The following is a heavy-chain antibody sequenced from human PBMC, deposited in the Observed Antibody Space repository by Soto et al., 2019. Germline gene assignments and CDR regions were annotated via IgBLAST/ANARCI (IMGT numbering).Heavy chain of an antibody. CDR2: INAGNGDT. CDR3: ARDVSSSIDC. CDR1: GYTFTSYA. Sequence: QVQIVQSVAEVKEPGASVKVSCKASGYTFTSYALHWVRQAPGHRLECMGWINAGNGDTKYSQKFQDRVTITRDTSANIAYMEMSSLRSEDATVYYCARDVSSSIDCWGQGTLVTVSS. J-gene: IGHJ4*02. V-gene: IGHV1-3*01. D-gene: IGHD6-6*01.